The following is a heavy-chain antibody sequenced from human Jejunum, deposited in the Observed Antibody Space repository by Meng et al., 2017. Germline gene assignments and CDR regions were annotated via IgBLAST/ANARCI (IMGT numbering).Heavy chain of an antibody. D-gene: IGHD4-23*01. J-gene: IGHJ4*02. V-gene: IGHV4-4*07. CDR3: ARGGPDRYGGNSFDY. Sequence: SETLSLTCTISGDSISNYYWSWVRQAAGKGLEWVGRIYTSGSAHYNPSLKSRVTMSVDTPKNQFSLKIYSVTAADTAVYYCARGGPDRYGGNSFDYWGQGTQVTVSS. CDR2: IYTSGSA. CDR1: GDSISNYY.